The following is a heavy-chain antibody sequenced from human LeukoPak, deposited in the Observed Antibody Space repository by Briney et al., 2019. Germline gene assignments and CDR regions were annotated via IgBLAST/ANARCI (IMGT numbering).Heavy chain of an antibody. D-gene: IGHD2-21*01. CDR3: ARTYCGTNACPIDH. CDR2: IFHTGTT. J-gene: IGHJ4*02. CDR1: GGSISTYY. V-gene: IGHV4-59*08. Sequence: PSETLSLTCTVSGGSISTYYWSWIRQPPGQGLECLGFIFHTGTTNYNPSLKSRVTISVDTSKNQFSLKLSSVTAADTAIYYCARTYCGTNACPIDHCGQGSPLTVSS.